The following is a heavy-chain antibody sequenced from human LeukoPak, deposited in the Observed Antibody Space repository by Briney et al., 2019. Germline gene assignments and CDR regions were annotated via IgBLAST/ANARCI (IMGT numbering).Heavy chain of an antibody. CDR2: MNPNSGNT. Sequence: ASVKVSCKASGYTFISYDINWVRQATGQGLEWMGWMNPNSGNTGYAQKFQGRVTMTRNTSISTAYMELSSLRSEDTAVYYCARGRRQYYDSSGYYFDYWGHGTLVTVSS. CDR3: ARGRRQYYDSSGYYFDY. V-gene: IGHV1-8*01. D-gene: IGHD3-22*01. CDR1: GYTFISYD. J-gene: IGHJ4*01.